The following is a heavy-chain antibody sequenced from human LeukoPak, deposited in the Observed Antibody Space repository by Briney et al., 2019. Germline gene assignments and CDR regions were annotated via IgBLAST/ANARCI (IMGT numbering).Heavy chain of an antibody. CDR3: ARDLNDGYYGSGRRAFDI. CDR1: GGSISSYY. J-gene: IGHJ3*02. Sequence: SETLSLTCTVSGGSISSYYWSWIRQPPGKGLEWIGYIYYSGSTNYNPSLKSRVTISVDTSKNQFSLKLSSVTAADTAVYYCARDLNDGYYGSGRRAFDIWGQGTMVTVSS. D-gene: IGHD3-10*01. CDR2: IYYSGST. V-gene: IGHV4-59*01.